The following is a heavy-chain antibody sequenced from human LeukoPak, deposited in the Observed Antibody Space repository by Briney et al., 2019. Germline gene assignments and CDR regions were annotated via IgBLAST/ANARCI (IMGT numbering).Heavy chain of an antibody. V-gene: IGHV3-23*01. J-gene: IGHJ4*02. CDR3: ARGGSGYYFDY. D-gene: IGHD3-22*01. CDR2: IGGCGGST. CDR1: VVTFCRFA. Sequence: GGSLRLSCAASVVTFCRFAMSWVRRAPGEGVGWVSAIGGCGGSTYYADSVRGRFSLSRDNDKNSLYLQMNSLRAEDTAVYYCARGGSGYYFDYWGEGTLVTVSS.